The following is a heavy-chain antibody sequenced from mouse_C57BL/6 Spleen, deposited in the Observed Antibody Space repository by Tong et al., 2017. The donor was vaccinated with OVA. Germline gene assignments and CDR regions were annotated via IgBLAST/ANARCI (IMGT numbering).Heavy chain of an antibody. D-gene: IGHD2-4*01. J-gene: IGHJ3*01. CDR3: ARDEGYYEY. CDR1: GFTFSSYA. Sequence: EVQLQESGGGLVKPGGSLKLSCAASGFTFSSYAMSWVRQTPEKRLEWVATISDGGSYTYYPDNVKGRFTISRDNAKNNLYLQMSHLKSEDTAMYYCARDEGYYEYWGQGTLVTVSA. V-gene: IGHV5-4*01. CDR2: ISDGGSYT.